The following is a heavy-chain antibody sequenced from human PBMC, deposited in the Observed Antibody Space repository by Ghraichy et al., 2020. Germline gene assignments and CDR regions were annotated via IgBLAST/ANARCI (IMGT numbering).Heavy chain of an antibody. CDR1: GFTFSNAW. CDR2: IKSKANGGTR. D-gene: IGHD2-8*01. CDR3: TTEGYCSNGVCSEVSGDDHYGMDV. Sequence: GESLNISCAASGFTFSNAWMSWVRQAPGKGLEWVGRIKSKANGGTRDYAAPVKGRFTISRDDSKNTLYLQMNSLKTEDTAVYHCTTEGYCSNGVCSEVSGDDHYGMDVWGQGTTVTVSS. V-gene: IGHV3-15*01. J-gene: IGHJ6*02.